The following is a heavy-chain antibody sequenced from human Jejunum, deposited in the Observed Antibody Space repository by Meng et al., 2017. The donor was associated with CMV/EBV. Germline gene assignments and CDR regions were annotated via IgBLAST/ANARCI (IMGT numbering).Heavy chain of an antibody. D-gene: IGHD3-3*01. Sequence: GFIFSNCWMSWVRQAAGKGLEWVANIKQDGSEKNYVDSVKGRFTISRDNAKNSLYLQMNSLRPEDTAVYYCARDGGDLWSGYSIDYWGQGTLVTVSS. V-gene: IGHV3-7*01. CDR1: GFIFSNCW. CDR3: ARDGGDLWSGYSIDY. J-gene: IGHJ4*02. CDR2: IKQDGSEK.